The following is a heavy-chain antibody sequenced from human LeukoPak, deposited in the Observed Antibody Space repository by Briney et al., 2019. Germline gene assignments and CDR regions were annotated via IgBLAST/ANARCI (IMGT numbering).Heavy chain of an antibody. D-gene: IGHD2-15*01. CDR2: INTDGGIT. J-gene: IGHJ4*02. CDR1: GFTFSSYW. Sequence: GGSLRLSCAASGFTFSSYWMHWVRQAPGKGLVWVSRINTDGGITSYADSVKGRFTISRDNAKNTLYLQMNSLRAEDTAVYYCARADSARHFDYWGQGTLVTVSS. CDR3: ARADSARHFDY. V-gene: IGHV3-74*01.